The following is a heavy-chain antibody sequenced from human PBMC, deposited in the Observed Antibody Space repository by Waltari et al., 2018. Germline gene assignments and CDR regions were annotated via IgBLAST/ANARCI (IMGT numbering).Heavy chain of an antibody. CDR3: ARRRGDYSDFNY. Sequence: EVRLVQSGAEVKKPGESLKISCQASGYTFSDYWIGWVRQMPGKGLEWMGVIYPGDSDTQYSPSFQGQVTISVDKSINTAYLHWSSPKASDTAIYFCARRRGDYSDFNYWGQGTLVTVSS. D-gene: IGHD4-4*01. J-gene: IGHJ4*02. CDR2: IYPGDSDT. CDR1: GYTFSDYW. V-gene: IGHV5-51*01.